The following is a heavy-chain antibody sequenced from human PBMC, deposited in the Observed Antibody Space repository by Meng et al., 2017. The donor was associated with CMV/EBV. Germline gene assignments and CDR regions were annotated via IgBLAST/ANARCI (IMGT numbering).Heavy chain of an antibody. D-gene: IGHD3-10*01. Sequence: GESLKISCAASGFTSTPPPLPSARPAPGKGLEWVANIKQDGSEKYYVDSVKGRFTISRDNAKNSLYLQMNSLRAEDTAVYYCARDGFSRDNTMVRGVIITVVHYYYGMDVWGQGTTVTVSS. J-gene: IGHJ6*02. CDR1: GFTSTPPP. CDR3: ARDGFSRDNTMVRGVIITVVHYYYGMDV. CDR2: IKQDGSEK. V-gene: IGHV3-7*01.